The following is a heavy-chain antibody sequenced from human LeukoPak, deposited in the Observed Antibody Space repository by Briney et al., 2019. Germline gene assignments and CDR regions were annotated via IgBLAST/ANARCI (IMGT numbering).Heavy chain of an antibody. J-gene: IGHJ4*02. Sequence: ASVKVSCKASGYTFTSYAMNWVRQAPGQGLEWTGWINTNTGNPTYAQGFTGRFVFSLDTSVSTAYLQICSLKAEDTAVYYCAREEQWLDRAFDYWGQGTLVTVSS. D-gene: IGHD6-19*01. CDR1: GYTFTSYA. CDR2: INTNTGNP. CDR3: AREEQWLDRAFDY. V-gene: IGHV7-4-1*01.